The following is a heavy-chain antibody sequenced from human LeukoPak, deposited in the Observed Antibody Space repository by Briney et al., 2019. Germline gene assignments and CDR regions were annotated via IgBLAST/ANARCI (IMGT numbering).Heavy chain of an antibody. V-gene: IGHV4-34*01. Sequence: KTSETLSLTCAVYGGSFSGYYWSWIRQPPGKGLEWIGEIYHSGSTNYNPSLKSRVTISVDKSKNQFSLKLSSVTAADTAVYYCARLVAGAEDAFDIWGQGTMVTVSS. CDR2: IYHSGST. J-gene: IGHJ3*02. CDR3: ARLVAGAEDAFDI. CDR1: GGSFSGYY. D-gene: IGHD6-19*01.